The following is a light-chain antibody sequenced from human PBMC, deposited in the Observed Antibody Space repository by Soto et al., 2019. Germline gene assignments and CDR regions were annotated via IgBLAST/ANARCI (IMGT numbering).Light chain of an antibody. V-gene: IGKV3-20*01. CDR2: GAS. J-gene: IGKJ2*01. CDR3: QQYGSSPGVT. CDR1: QSVSSNS. Sequence: EIVLTQSPGTLSLSPGERATLSCRASQSVSSNSLAWYQQRPGQAPRLLIYGASSRATGIPDRFSGSGSGTDFPLTISRLEPEDFAVYYCQQYGSSPGVTFGQGTKLEIK.